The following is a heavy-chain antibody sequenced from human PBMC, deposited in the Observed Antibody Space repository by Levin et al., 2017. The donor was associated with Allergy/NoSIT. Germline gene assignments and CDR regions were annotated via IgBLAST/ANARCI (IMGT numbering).Heavy chain of an antibody. D-gene: IGHD1-14*01. Sequence: PGGSLRLSCTVSGGSISSYYWSWIRQPPGKGLEWIGYIYYSGSTNYNPSLKSRVTISVDTSKNQFSLKLSSVTAADTAVYYCANTGRGTGEFDYWGQGTLVTVSS. CDR3: ANTGRGTGEFDY. CDR2: IYYSGST. J-gene: IGHJ4*02. V-gene: IGHV4-59*01. CDR1: GGSISSYY.